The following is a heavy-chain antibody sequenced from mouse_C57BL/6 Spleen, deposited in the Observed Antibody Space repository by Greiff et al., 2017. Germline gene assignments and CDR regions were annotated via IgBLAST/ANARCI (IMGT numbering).Heavy chain of an antibody. J-gene: IGHJ2*01. D-gene: IGHD1-1*01. Sequence: VQLQQSDAELVKPGASVKISCKVSGYTFTDHTIHWMKQRPEQGLEWIGYIYPRDGSTKYNEKFKGKATLTADKSSSTAYMQLNSLTSEDSAVYFCAREREPFTTVVEDPYFDYWGQGTTLTVSS. CDR2: IYPRDGST. V-gene: IGHV1-78*01. CDR3: AREREPFTTVVEDPYFDY. CDR1: GYTFTDHT.